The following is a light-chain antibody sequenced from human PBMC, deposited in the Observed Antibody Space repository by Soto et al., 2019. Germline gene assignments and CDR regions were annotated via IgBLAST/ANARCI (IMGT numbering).Light chain of an antibody. J-gene: IGKJ1*01. V-gene: IGKV3-15*01. CDR2: DAS. Sequence: EIVMTQSPATLSVSPVYIATLSCRPSQSVSSKSAWYQQKPGQAPRLLMYDASTRANGIPARFSGSGSGTEFTLTISSLQSQDFAVYYCQHSNNWSPHPLGQGTQVDI. CDR1: QSVSSK. CDR3: QHSNNWSPHP.